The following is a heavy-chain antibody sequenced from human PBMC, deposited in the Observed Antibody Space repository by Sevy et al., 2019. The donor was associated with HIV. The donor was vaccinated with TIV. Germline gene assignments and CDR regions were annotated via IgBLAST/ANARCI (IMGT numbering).Heavy chain of an antibody. CDR2: ISYDGSNK. CDR3: ARGDYSSSWYSSSFDY. V-gene: IGHV3-30*04. CDR1: GFTFSSYA. D-gene: IGHD6-13*01. Sequence: GGSLRLSCAASGFTFSSYAMHWVRQAPGKGLEWVAVISYDGSNKYYAYSVKGRFTISRDNSKNTLYLQMNSLRAEDTAVYYCARGDYSSSWYSSSFDYWGQGTLVTVSS. J-gene: IGHJ4*02.